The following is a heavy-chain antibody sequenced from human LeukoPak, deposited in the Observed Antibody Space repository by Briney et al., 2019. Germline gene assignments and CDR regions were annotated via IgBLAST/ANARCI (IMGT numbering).Heavy chain of an antibody. J-gene: IGHJ5*02. Sequence: GGTLRLSCAASGFTFGSYAMNWVRQAPGKGLQWVSTISGSGDSTSYADSVKGRFTISRDNSKNTLYLQMNSLRAADTAVYYCARDRVNWSGSISWWFDPWGQGTLVTISS. CDR1: GFTFGSYA. CDR3: ARDRVNWSGSISWWFDP. V-gene: IGHV3-23*01. D-gene: IGHD3-3*01. CDR2: ISGSGDST.